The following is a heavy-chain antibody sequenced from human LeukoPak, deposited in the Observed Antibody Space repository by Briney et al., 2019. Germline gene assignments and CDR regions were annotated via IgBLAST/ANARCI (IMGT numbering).Heavy chain of an antibody. CDR3: ARDRAYDSSGYVDY. J-gene: IGHJ4*02. V-gene: IGHV4-59*12. Sequence: PSETLSLTCTVSGGSISSYYWSWIRQPPGKGLEWIGYIYYSGSTNYNPSLKSRVTISVDTSKNQFSLKLSSVTAADTAVYYCARDRAYDSSGYVDYWGQGTLVTVSS. CDR2: IYYSGST. CDR1: GGSISSYY. D-gene: IGHD3-22*01.